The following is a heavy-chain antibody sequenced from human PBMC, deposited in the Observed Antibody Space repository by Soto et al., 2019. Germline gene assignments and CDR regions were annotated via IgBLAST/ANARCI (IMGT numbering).Heavy chain of an antibody. V-gene: IGHV3-30-3*01. CDR1: GLTFSSYA. CDR3: AGCIAVAGTLNWFDP. CDR2: ISYDGSNK. J-gene: IGHJ5*02. Sequence: RLSCAASGLTFSSYAMHWVRQAPGKGLEWVAVISYDGSNKYYADSVKGRFTISRDNSKNTLYLQMNSLRAEDTAVYYCAGCIAVAGTLNWFDPWGQGTLVTVSS. D-gene: IGHD6-19*01.